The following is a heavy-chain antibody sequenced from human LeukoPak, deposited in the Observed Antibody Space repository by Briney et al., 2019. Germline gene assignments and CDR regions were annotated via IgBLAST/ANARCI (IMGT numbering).Heavy chain of an antibody. V-gene: IGHV4-34*01. CDR2: INHSGST. D-gene: IGHD2-2*01. CDR1: GGSFSGYY. CDR3: ARARIIRVVVPAATARRGWFDP. J-gene: IGHJ5*02. Sequence: PSETLSLTCAVYGGSFSGYYLSWIRQPPGKGLEWIGEINHSGSTNYNPSLKSRVTISVDTSKNQFSLKLSSVTAADTAVYYCARARIIRVVVPAATARRGWFDPWGQGTLVTVSS.